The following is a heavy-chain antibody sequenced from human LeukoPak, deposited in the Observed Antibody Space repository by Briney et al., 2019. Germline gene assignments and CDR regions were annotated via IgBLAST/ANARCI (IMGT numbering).Heavy chain of an antibody. Sequence: PGGSLRLSCAASEFTFSAYWMHWVRQAPGKGLVWVSRIRGDGSMTNYADSVKGRFTISRDNAKNTLYLQMHSLRAEDTAVYYCAREVRDYSNLLEYYGMDVWGQGTTVTVSS. J-gene: IGHJ6*02. CDR2: IRGDGSMT. CDR1: EFTFSAYW. D-gene: IGHD4-4*01. CDR3: AREVRDYSNLLEYYGMDV. V-gene: IGHV3-74*01.